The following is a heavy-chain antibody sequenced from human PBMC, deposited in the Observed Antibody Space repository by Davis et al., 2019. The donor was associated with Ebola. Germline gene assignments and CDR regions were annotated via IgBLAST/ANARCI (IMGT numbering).Heavy chain of an antibody. CDR1: GFTFDDYA. J-gene: IGHJ5*02. CDR3: ARGLYYYDSSGKGTHWFDP. D-gene: IGHD3-22*01. Sequence: GGSLRLSCAASGFTFDDYAMHWVRQAPGKGLEWVSGISWNSGSIGYADSVKGRFTISRENAKNSLYLHMNSLRDGDTAVYYCARGLYYYDSSGKGTHWFDPWGQGTLVTVSS. V-gene: IGHV3-9*01. CDR2: ISWNSGSI.